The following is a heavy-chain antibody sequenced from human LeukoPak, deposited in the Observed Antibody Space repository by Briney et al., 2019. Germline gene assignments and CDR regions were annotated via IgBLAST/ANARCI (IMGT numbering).Heavy chain of an antibody. CDR2: IRYDGSNK. CDR1: GFTFSNYA. J-gene: IGHJ4*02. D-gene: IGHD6-6*01. Sequence: PGGALRLSCAASGFTFSNYAMHWLRQAPAKGLEWVTFIRYDGSNKYYAESVKGRFTISRDNSKNTLYLQMSSLRAEDTAVYYCAKAIHSSSSGVVDYWGQGTLVTVSS. V-gene: IGHV3-30*02. CDR3: AKAIHSSSSGVVDY.